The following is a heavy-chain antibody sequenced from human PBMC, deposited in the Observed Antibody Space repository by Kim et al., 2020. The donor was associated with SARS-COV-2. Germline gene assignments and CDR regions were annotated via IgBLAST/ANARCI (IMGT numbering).Heavy chain of an antibody. Sequence: SVKVSCKASGDTLSTYTINWVRQAPGQGLEWVGNVIPILSTPNYAQRFQGRVTITADELTSTGYLELSSLTYEDTAVYYFAKEAGGHDGLEVWGQGTIVVVSS. V-gene: IGHV1-69*08. J-gene: IGHJ3*01. CDR2: VIPILSTP. CDR1: GDTLSTYT. D-gene: IGHD3-10*01. CDR3: AKEAGGHDGLEV.